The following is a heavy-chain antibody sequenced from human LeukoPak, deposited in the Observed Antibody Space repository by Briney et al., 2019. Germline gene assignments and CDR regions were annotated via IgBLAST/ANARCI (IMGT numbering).Heavy chain of an antibody. D-gene: IGHD4-23*01. V-gene: IGHV3-30*04. CDR2: ISYDGSNK. J-gene: IGHJ4*02. CDR1: GFTFSSYA. Sequence: RSLRLSCAASGFTFSSYAMHWVRQAPGKGLEWVAVISYDGSNKYYADSVKGRFTISRDNSKNTLYLQMNSLRAEDTAVYYCARDPNSGETPFDYWGQGTLVTVSS. CDR3: ARDPNSGETPFDY.